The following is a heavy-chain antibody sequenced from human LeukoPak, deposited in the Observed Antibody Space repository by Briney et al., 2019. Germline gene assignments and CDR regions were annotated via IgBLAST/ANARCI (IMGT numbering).Heavy chain of an antibody. CDR2: IYHSGST. CDR3: ASSPRGYSGYVSVYGMDV. V-gene: IGHV4-30-2*01. D-gene: IGHD5-12*01. CDR1: GGSISSGGYS. Sequence: PSVTLSLTCAVSGGSISSGGYSWSWIRQPPGKGLEWIGYIYHSGSTYYNPSLKSRVTISVDRSKNQFSLKLSSVTAADTAVYYCASSPRGYSGYVSVYGMDVWGQGTTVTVSS. J-gene: IGHJ6*02.